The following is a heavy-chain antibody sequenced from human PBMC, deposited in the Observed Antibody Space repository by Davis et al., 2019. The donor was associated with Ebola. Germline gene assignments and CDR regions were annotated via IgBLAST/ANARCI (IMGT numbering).Heavy chain of an antibody. CDR2: IRYDGSNK. Sequence: GESLKISCAASGFTFSSYGMHWVRQAPGKGLEWVAFIRYDGSNKYYADSVKGRFTISRDNSNNTLYLQMNSLRAEDTAVYYCAKAWVAARNDYYYYYGMDVWGKGTTVTVSS. V-gene: IGHV3-30*02. CDR1: GFTFSSYG. J-gene: IGHJ6*04. CDR3: AKAWVAARNDYYYYYGMDV. D-gene: IGHD6-6*01.